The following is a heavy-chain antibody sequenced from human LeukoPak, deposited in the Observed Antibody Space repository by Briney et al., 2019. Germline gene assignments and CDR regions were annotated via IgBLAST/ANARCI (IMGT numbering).Heavy chain of an antibody. D-gene: IGHD6-19*01. V-gene: IGHV4-59*01. CDR1: GFTFSSYA. CDR3: ARDGRGWYDY. Sequence: GSLRLSCAASGFTFSSYAMSWIRQPPGKGLEWIGYIYYSGSTNYNPSLKSRVTISVDTSKNQFSLKLSSVTAADTAVYYCARDGRGWYDYWGQGTLVTVSS. J-gene: IGHJ4*02. CDR2: IYYSGST.